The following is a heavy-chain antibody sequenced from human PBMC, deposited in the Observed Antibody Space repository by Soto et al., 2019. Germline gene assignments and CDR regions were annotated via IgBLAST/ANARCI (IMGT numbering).Heavy chain of an antibody. CDR2: ISSSGST. CDR3: ARLAPRDGDPKTVRAFDI. Sequence: QVQLQESGPGLVKPSETLSLTCTVSGGSITSFFWSWVRQPPGKGLEWIAYISSSGSTKYNPSLKSRFSISLGTSKNQSSLRSSSVTAADTAVYLCARLAPRDGDPKTVRAFDIWGQVTMITVSS. J-gene: IGHJ3*02. CDR1: GGSITSFF. V-gene: IGHV4-4*08. D-gene: IGHD1-1*01.